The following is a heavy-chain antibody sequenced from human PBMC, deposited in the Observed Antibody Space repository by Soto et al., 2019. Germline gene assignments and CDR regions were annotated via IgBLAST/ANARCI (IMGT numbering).Heavy chain of an antibody. D-gene: IGHD5-18*01. CDR1: GGTFSSDT. J-gene: IGHJ4*01. V-gene: IGHV1-69*04. CDR2: IIPILGIA. CDR3: VRDRDLDRDMVHGDL. Sequence: FLVKVDRKGAGGTFSSDTSSWGRNATVQGLEWMGRIIPILGIANYAQKFQGRVTITADKAENSVFLQMNSLRDEDTAVYFCVRDRDLDRDMVHGDLWVQGTLVTGSS.